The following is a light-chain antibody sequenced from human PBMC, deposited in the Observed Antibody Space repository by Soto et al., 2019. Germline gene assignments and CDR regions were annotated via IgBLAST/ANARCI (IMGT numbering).Light chain of an antibody. CDR3: QQYGSSSWT. Sequence: EIVLTRSPGTLSLTPGKRATLPCRASQSISSSYLAWYQQRPGQAPRLLIYGASSRATGIPDRFSGSGSGTEFTLTISRLEPEDFAVYYCQQYGSSSWTSGQGTKVDI. CDR1: QSISSSY. J-gene: IGKJ1*01. V-gene: IGKV3-20*01. CDR2: GAS.